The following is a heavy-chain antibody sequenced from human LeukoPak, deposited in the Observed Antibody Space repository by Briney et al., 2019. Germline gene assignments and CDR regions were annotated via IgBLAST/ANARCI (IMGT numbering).Heavy chain of an antibody. J-gene: IGHJ6*02. CDR2: IIPFFDTP. CDR1: GGVFKIYA. Sequence: ASVTVSFNTSGGVFKIYAIHWVRQAPGQGLEWMGVIIPFFDTPNYAQRFQGRVTITADESTTTTHMELSSLRSDDTAVYYCARGKDHYYYGMDVWGQGTTVTVSS. CDR3: ARGKDHYYYGMDV. V-gene: IGHV1-69*01.